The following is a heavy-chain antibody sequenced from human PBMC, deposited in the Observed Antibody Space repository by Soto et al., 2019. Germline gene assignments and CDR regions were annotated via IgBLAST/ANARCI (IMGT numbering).Heavy chain of an antibody. CDR1: GGSISSGGYY. D-gene: IGHD3-9*01. V-gene: IGHV4-31*03. CDR3: VRDSPGLGPIA. Sequence: QVQLQESGPGLVKPSQTLSLTCTVSGGSISSGGYYWSWIRQHPGKGLEWIGYIYYSGSTYYNPSLKSRVTISVDTSKIQFSLKLSAVTAADTAVYYCVRDSPGLGPIAWGQGTLVTVSS. CDR2: IYYSGST. J-gene: IGHJ5*02.